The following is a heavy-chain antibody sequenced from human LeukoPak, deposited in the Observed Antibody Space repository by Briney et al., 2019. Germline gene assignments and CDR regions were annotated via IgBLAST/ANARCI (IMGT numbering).Heavy chain of an antibody. J-gene: IGHJ5*02. D-gene: IGHD4-17*01. CDR1: GFSLSTTGMC. V-gene: IGHV2-70*11. Sequence: SGPTLVNPTQTLTLTCTFSGFSLSTTGMCVIWIRQPPGKALEWLARIDWDDDKYYSASLKTRLTISKDTSKNQVVPTMTNMDPVDTATYYCARISQNYGDYGGFDPWGQGTLVTVSS. CDR2: IDWDDDK. CDR3: ARISQNYGDYGGFDP.